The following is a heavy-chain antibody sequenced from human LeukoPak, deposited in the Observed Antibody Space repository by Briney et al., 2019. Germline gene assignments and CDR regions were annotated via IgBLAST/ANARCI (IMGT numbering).Heavy chain of an antibody. CDR3: ARVRCSGGSCPYYYYYYYMDV. V-gene: IGHV4-38-2*02. CDR1: GYSISSGYY. D-gene: IGHD2-15*01. CDR2: IYHTGST. J-gene: IGHJ6*03. Sequence: PSETLSLTCTVSGYSISSGYYWGWIRQPPGKGLEWIVNIYHTGSTYYNPSLKSRVTISVDTSKNQFSLKLRFVTAADTAVYYCARVRCSGGSCPYYYYYYYMDVWGKGTTVTVSS.